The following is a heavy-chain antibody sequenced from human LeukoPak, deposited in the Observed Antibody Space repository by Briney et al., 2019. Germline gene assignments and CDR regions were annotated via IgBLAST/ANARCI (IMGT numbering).Heavy chain of an antibody. CDR3: ATPSPAGTDAFDI. Sequence: GGSLRLSCAASGFTFSSYGMHWVRQAPGKGLEWVAVISYDGSNKYYADSVKGRFTISRDNSKNTLYLQMNSLRAEDTAVYYCATPSPAGTDAFDIWGQGTMVTVSS. V-gene: IGHV3-30*03. CDR2: ISYDGSNK. J-gene: IGHJ3*02. CDR1: GFTFSSYG. D-gene: IGHD6-13*01.